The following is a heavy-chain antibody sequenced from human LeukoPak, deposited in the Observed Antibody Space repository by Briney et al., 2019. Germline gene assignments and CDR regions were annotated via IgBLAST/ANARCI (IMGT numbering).Heavy chain of an antibody. Sequence: SETLSLTCTVSGGSISSGDYYWSWIRQPPGKGLEWIGYIYYSGSTYYNPSLKSRVTISVDTSKNQFSLKLSSVTAADTAVYYCASHADYYGSGSYSLGYYYYGMDVWGQGTTVTVSS. CDR2: IYYSGST. J-gene: IGHJ6*02. D-gene: IGHD3-10*01. CDR3: ASHADYYGSGSYSLGYYYYGMDV. V-gene: IGHV4-30-4*01. CDR1: GGSISSGDYY.